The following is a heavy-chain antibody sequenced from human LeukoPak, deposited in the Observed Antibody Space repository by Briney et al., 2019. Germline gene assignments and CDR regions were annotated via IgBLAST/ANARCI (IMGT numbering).Heavy chain of an antibody. CDR1: GFTFRNYG. CDR3: ARLPAYCSSTSCYYDY. CDR2: ISSASGSI. D-gene: IGHD2-2*01. J-gene: IGHJ4*02. V-gene: IGHV3-48*04. Sequence: GGSLRLSCAASGFTFRNYGMNWVRQAPGKGLEWVSYISSASGSIYYADSVKGRFTISRDNAKNSLFLQMNSLRAEDTAVYYCARLPAYCSSTSCYYDYWGQGTLVTVSS.